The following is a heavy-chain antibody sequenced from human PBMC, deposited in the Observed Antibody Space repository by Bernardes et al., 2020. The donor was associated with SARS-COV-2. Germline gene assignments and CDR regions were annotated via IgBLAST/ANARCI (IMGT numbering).Heavy chain of an antibody. V-gene: IGHV3-15*01. CDR2: SKSKNEGGTT. D-gene: IGHD5-18*01. CDR3: KTDQWNQLWSSHGVEQDYNGMDV. Sequence: GGSLRLSCAASGFIFTNAWMNWVRQAPGKGRERVGRSKSKNEGGTTNYAAHVKGRFTISRDDSKNKVYLQMDSLKSEDTGVYRCKTDQWNQLWSSHGVEQDYNGMDVWGQGTTVAVS. CDR1: GFIFTNAW. J-gene: IGHJ6*02.